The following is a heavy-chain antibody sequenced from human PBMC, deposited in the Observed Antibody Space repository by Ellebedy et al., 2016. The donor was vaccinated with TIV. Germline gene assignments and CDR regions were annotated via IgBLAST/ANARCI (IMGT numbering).Heavy chain of an antibody. Sequence: GGSLRLSXAASGFTFSTNAMSWVRQAPGKGLEWVANIKEGGTKRYYVDSVKGRFSISRDDAKNSIYLQMNSLRVEDTAIYYCVTQRGLDWGQGTLVTVSS. D-gene: IGHD6-19*01. CDR2: IKEGGTKR. CDR3: VTQRGLD. CDR1: GFTFSTNA. V-gene: IGHV3-7*01. J-gene: IGHJ4*02.